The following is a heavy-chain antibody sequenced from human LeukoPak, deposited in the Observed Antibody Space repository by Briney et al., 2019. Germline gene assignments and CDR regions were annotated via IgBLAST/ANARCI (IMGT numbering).Heavy chain of an antibody. J-gene: IGHJ5*02. CDR2: ISSSGSTI. CDR3: ARDGLWDYGGNWFDP. D-gene: IGHD4-17*01. Sequence: GGSLRLSCAASGFTFSSYEMNWVRQAPGKGLEWVSYISSSGSTINYADSVKGQFTISRDNAKNSLYLQMNSLRAEDTAVYYCARDGLWDYGGNWFDPWGQGTLVTVSS. CDR1: GFTFSSYE. V-gene: IGHV3-48*03.